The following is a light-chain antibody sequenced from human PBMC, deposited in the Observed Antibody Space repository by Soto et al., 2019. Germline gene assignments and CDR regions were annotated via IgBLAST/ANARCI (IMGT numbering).Light chain of an antibody. CDR2: EGS. V-gene: IGLV2-23*01. J-gene: IGLJ1*01. Sequence: QSALTQPASVSGSPGQSITIYCTGTSSDVGSYNLVSWYQQHPGKAPKLMIYEGSKRPSGVSNRFSGSKSGNTASLTISGLQAEDEADYYCCSYAGSNYVFGTGTKLTVL. CDR1: SSDVGSYNL. CDR3: CSYAGSNYV.